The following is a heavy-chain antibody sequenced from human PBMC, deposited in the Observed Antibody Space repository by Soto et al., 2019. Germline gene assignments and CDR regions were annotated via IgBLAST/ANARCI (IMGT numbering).Heavy chain of an antibody. CDR2: ISGSGGST. J-gene: IGHJ4*02. CDR3: AKDKVGRQWLAYYFDY. V-gene: IGHV3-23*01. D-gene: IGHD6-19*01. CDR1: GFTFSSYA. Sequence: GGSLRLSCAASGFTFSSYAMSWVRQAPGKGLEWVSAISGSGGSTYYADSVKGRFTISRDNSKNTLYLQMNSLRAEDTAVYYCAKDKVGRQWLAYYFDYWGQGTLVTVSS.